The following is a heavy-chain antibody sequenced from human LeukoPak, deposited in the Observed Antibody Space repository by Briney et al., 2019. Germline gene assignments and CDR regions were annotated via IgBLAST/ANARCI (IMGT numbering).Heavy chain of an antibody. CDR2: MNPNSGNT. V-gene: IGHV1-8*03. D-gene: IGHD6-19*01. CDR3: ARGRVKWLVPGVDNWFDP. Sequence: ASVKVSCKASGGTFSSYAISWVRQATGQGLEWMGWMNPNSGNTGYAQKFQGRVTITRNTSISTAYMELSSLRSEDTAVYYCARGRVKWLVPGVDNWFDPWGQGTLVTVSS. CDR1: GGTFSSYA. J-gene: IGHJ5*02.